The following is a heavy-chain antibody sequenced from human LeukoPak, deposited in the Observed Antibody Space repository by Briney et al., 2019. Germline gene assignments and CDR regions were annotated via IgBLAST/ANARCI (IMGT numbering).Heavy chain of an antibody. D-gene: IGHD1-1*01. Sequence: PGGSLRLTCAASGFTFDDYAMHWVRQAPGKGLGWVSLISGDGGSTYYADSVKGRFTISRDNSKNSLYLQMNSLRTEDTALYYCANPGNDYWGQGTLVTVSS. CDR2: ISGDGGST. J-gene: IGHJ4*02. V-gene: IGHV3-43*02. CDR3: ANPGNDY. CDR1: GFTFDDYA.